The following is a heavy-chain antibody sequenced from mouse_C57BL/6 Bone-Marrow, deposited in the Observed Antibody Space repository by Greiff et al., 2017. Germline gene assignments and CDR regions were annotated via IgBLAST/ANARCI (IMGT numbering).Heavy chain of an antibody. V-gene: IGHV1-72*01. CDR1: GYTFTSYW. D-gene: IGHD2-1*01. Sequence: VLLQQPGAELVKPGASVKLSCKASGYTFTSYWMHWVKQRPGRGLVWIGRIDPNRGGTKYNEKFKSKAALTVDKPSSTAYMQLSSLTSEDSAVYYCARGGYYCNSFDDWGKGTTLTVSS. CDR3: ARGGYYCNSFDD. J-gene: IGHJ2*01. CDR2: IDPNRGGT.